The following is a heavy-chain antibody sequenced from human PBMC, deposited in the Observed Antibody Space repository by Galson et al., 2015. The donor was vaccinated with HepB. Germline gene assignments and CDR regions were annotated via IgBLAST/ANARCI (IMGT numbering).Heavy chain of an antibody. CDR1: GFTFSSYG. CDR2: IRYDGSNK. V-gene: IGHV3-30*02. CDR3: AKDRRIAAAGPYYFDY. D-gene: IGHD6-13*01. J-gene: IGHJ4*02. Sequence: SLRLSCAASGFTFSSYGMHWVRQAPGKGLEWVAFIRYDGSNKYYADSVKGRFTISRDNSKNTLYLQMSSLRAEDTAVYYCAKDRRIAAAGPYYFDYWGQGTLVTVSS.